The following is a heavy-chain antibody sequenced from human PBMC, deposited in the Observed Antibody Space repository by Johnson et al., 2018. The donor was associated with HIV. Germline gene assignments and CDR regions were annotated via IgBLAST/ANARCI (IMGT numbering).Heavy chain of an antibody. CDR3: AKEGDSSGPIDAFDI. CDR1: GFTFSNYA. Sequence: VQLVESGGGLVQPGGSLRLSCAASGFTFSNYAMSWVRQAPGKGLEWVSAISGSGGSTYHADSVTGRFTISRDNSKKTLYLQMNSLRADDTAVYYCAKEGDSSGPIDAFDIWGQGTLVTVSS. CDR2: ISGSGGST. V-gene: IGHV3-23*04. J-gene: IGHJ3*02. D-gene: IGHD5-18*01.